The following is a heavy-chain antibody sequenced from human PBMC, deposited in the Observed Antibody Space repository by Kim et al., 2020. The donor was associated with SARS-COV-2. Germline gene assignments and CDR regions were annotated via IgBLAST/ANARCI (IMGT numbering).Heavy chain of an antibody. D-gene: IGHD2-15*01. J-gene: IGHJ3*02. V-gene: IGHV3-74*01. CDR1: GFTFSSYW. CDR2: INSDGSST. CDR3: AREGMGYCSGGSCYSAFDI. Sequence: GGSLRLSCAASGFTFSSYWMHWVRQAPGKGLVWVSRINSDGSSTSYADSVKGRFTISRDNAKNTLYLQMNSLRAEDTAVYYCAREGMGYCSGGSCYSAFDIWGQGTMVTVSS.